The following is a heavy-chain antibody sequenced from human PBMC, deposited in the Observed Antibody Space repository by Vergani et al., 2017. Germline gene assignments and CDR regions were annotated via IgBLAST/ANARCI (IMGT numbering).Heavy chain of an antibody. Sequence: EVQLVESGGGLVQPGGSLRLSCAASGFTFSSYSMNWVRQAPGKGLEWVSYISSRSNIIYYADSVKGRFTISRDNAKNSLYLQMNSLRDEDTAVYYCALARAYYYGSGSFTPWGQGTLVTVSS. CDR2: ISSRSNII. CDR3: ALARAYYYGSGSFTP. J-gene: IGHJ5*02. V-gene: IGHV3-48*02. CDR1: GFTFSSYS. D-gene: IGHD3-10*01.